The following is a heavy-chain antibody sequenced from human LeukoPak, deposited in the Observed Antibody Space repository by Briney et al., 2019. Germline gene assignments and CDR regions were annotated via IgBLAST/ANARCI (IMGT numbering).Heavy chain of an antibody. J-gene: IGHJ6*02. D-gene: IGHD1-1*01. CDR3: ARDGIGHHYYYGMDV. V-gene: IGHV3-30*03. CDR1: GFTFSSYG. Sequence: AGGSLRLSCAASGFTFSSYGMHWVRQAPGKGLEWVAVISYDGSNKYYADSVKGRFTISRDNSKNTLYLQMNSLRAEDTAVYYCARDGIGHHYYYGMDVWGQGTTVTVSS. CDR2: ISYDGSNK.